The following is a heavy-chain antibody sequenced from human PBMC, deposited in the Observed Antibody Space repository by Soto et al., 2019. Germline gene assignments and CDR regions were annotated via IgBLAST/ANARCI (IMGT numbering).Heavy chain of an antibody. CDR1: GGTFSSYT. CDR3: APDGSGSYYSTHFDY. J-gene: IGHJ4*02. CDR2: IIPILGIA. Sequence: ASVKVSCKASGGTFSSYTISWVRQAPGQGLEWMGRIIPILGIANYAQKFQGRVTITADKSTSTAYMELSSLRSEDTAVYYCAPDGSGSYYSTHFDYWGQGTLVTVS. D-gene: IGHD3-10*01. V-gene: IGHV1-69*02.